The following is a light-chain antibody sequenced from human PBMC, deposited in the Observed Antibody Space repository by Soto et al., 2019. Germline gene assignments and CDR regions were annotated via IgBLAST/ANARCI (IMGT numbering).Light chain of an antibody. Sequence: QSALTQPASVSGSPGQSITSSCTGTSSDVGNYNYVSWYQQHPGKAPKLMIYEVSNRPSGVSNRFSGSKSDNTASLTISGLQAEDEADYYCSSYSSSTTLFGGGTKLTVL. CDR3: SSYSSSTTL. V-gene: IGLV2-14*01. CDR2: EVS. J-gene: IGLJ2*01. CDR1: SSDVGNYNY.